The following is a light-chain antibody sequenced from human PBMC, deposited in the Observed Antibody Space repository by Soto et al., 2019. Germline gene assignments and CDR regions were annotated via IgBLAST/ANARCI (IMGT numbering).Light chain of an antibody. Sequence: QSVLTQPPSVSGTHGQRVTISCSGGISNIGTNYVNWIQQLPGTAPKVLSNRDNQRPSGVPDRFSGSKSGTSASLAISGLQSEDEAEYYCAAWDDTVRSYVFGTGTKVTVL. CDR3: AAWDDTVRSYV. J-gene: IGLJ1*01. CDR2: RDN. V-gene: IGLV1-47*01. CDR1: ISNIGTNY.